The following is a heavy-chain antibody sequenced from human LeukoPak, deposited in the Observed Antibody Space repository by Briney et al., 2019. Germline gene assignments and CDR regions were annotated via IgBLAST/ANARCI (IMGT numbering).Heavy chain of an antibody. J-gene: IGHJ4*02. CDR2: IRYDGSNK. Sequence: GGSLRLSCAASGLTFSSYGMHWVRQAPGKGLEWVAFIRYDGSNKYYADSVKGRFTISRDNSKNTLYLQMNSLRAEDTAVYYCAKDLSKGLLYRRGMYYFDYWGQGTLVTVSS. CDR1: GLTFSSYG. V-gene: IGHV3-30*02. D-gene: IGHD3-10*01. CDR3: AKDLSKGLLYRRGMYYFDY.